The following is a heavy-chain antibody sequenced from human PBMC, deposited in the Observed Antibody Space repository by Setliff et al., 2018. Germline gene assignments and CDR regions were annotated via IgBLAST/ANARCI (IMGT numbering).Heavy chain of an antibody. D-gene: IGHD3-9*01. CDR3: AGVDVLTASPF. CDR2: INPNSAGT. CDR1: ANTFIAYY. Sequence: GASVKVSCKASANTFIAYYIHWVRQAPGQGLEWMGWINPNSAGTNYAQKFQGRVTMALDASITTAYLDLSRLTSDDTASYYCAGVDVLTASPFWGLGTRVTVSS. V-gene: IGHV1-2*02. J-gene: IGHJ4*02.